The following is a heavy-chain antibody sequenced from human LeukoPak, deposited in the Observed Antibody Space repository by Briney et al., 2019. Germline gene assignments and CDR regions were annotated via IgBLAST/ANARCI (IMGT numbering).Heavy chain of an antibody. V-gene: IGHV4-4*07. CDR1: GGSISSYF. Sequence: SETLSLTCTVSGGSISSYFWSWIRQPAGKGLEWIGRIYTSGSTKYNPSFQSRVTMSLDTSKNQLSLKLGSVTAADTAVYYCARAGTSGGLCDYWGQGTLVTVSS. D-gene: IGHD1-14*01. CDR3: ARAGTSGGLCDY. J-gene: IGHJ4*02. CDR2: IYTSGST.